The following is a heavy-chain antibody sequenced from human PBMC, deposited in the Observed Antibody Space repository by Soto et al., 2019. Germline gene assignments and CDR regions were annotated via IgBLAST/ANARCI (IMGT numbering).Heavy chain of an antibody. J-gene: IGHJ4*02. CDR3: ARGMNPQDY. Sequence: SETLSLTCNVSGFSISSGFYWGWVRQPPGKGLEWIGAIYHSGTTYFNPSLKSRVTMSIDTSKNQFSLSLASVAAADTAMYYCARGMNPQDYWGQGTLVTVSS. D-gene: IGHD6-13*01. CDR2: IYHSGTT. V-gene: IGHV4-38-2*02. CDR1: GFSISSGFY.